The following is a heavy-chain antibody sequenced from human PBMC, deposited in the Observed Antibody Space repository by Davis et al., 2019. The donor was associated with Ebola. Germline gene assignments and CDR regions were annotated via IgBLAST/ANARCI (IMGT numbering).Heavy chain of an antibody. D-gene: IGHD3-10*01. J-gene: IGHJ5*02. CDR1: GGSISSYY. CDR3: ARYRDYYGSGSLNWFDP. V-gene: IGHV4-59*04. CDR2: FYYSGST. Sequence: SETLSLTCTVSGGSISSYYWSWIRQPPGKGLEWIGYFYYSGSTYYNPSLKSRVTISVDTSKNQFSLKLSSVTAADTAVYYCARYRDYYGSGSLNWFDPWGQGTLVTVSS.